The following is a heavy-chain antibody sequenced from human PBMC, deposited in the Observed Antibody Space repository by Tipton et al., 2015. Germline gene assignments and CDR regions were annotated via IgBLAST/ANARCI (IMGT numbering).Heavy chain of an antibody. D-gene: IGHD3-22*01. Sequence: GLVKPSETLSLTCSVSGDSIRTYYWSWIRQAPGKGLEWIGDFYFTGSTKYNPSLKSRVTMSVDTSKNQISLKLSSVTAADTAVYYCARETYYYDSRTFDYWGQGTLVTVSS. J-gene: IGHJ4*02. CDR2: FYFTGST. CDR1: GDSIRTYY. V-gene: IGHV4-59*12. CDR3: ARETYYYDSRTFDY.